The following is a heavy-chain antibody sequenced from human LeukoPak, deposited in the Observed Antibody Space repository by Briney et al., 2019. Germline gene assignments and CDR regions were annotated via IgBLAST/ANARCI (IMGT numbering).Heavy chain of an antibody. J-gene: IGHJ4*02. CDR1: GFTFGNYW. Sequence: PGGSLRLSCVVSGFTFGNYWMSWVRQAPGKGLEWVANIKQDGDERYYVDSVKGRFSISRDNAKNSVYLQMNSLRAEDTAVYYCARDPGYDSYFDYWGQGTLVTVSS. D-gene: IGHD3-9*01. V-gene: IGHV3-7*01. CDR3: ARDPGYDSYFDY. CDR2: IKQDGDER.